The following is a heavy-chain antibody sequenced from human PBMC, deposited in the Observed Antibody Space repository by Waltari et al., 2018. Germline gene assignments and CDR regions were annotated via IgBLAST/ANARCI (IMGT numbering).Heavy chain of an antibody. Sequence: EVQLAESGGGLVQPGGSLRLSCAVSGFNFHYYWMSWVRQAPGKGLEWVANIKEEGSEKYYVDSVKGRFTISRDNAKNSLYLQMDSLRAEDTAVYYCARAVTIGTTDYWGQGTLVTVSS. V-gene: IGHV3-7*01. J-gene: IGHJ4*02. CDR2: IKEEGSEK. CDR1: GFNFHYYW. CDR3: ARAVTIGTTDY. D-gene: IGHD1-1*01.